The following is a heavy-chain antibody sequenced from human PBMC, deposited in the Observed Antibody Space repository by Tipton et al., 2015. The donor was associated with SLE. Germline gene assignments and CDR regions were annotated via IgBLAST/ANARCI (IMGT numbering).Heavy chain of an antibody. D-gene: IGHD6-13*01. J-gene: IGHJ5*02. Sequence: TLSLTCTVSGGSISSGSYYWSWIRQPAGKGLEWIGRIYLSGSTNYNPSLKSRVTISVDTSKNEFSLKLTSVTAADTAVYYCARGWYSRNWEWWFDPWGRGTLVTVSS. CDR2: IYLSGST. V-gene: IGHV4-61*02. CDR3: ARGWYSRNWEWWFDP. CDR1: GGSISSGSYY.